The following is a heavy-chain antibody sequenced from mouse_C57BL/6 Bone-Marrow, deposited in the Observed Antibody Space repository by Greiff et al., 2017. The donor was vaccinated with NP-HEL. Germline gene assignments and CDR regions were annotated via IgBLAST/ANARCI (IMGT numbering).Heavy chain of an antibody. CDR3: AKPIYYYGSRYAMDY. D-gene: IGHD1-1*01. V-gene: IGHV1-55*01. CDR2: IYPGSGST. CDR1: GYTFTSYW. Sequence: QVQLQQPGAELVKPGASVKMSCKASGYTFTSYWITWVKQRPGQGLEWIGDIYPGSGSTNYNEKFKSKATLTVDTSSSTAYMQLSSLTSEDSAVYYCAKPIYYYGSRYAMDYWGQGTSVTVSS. J-gene: IGHJ4*01.